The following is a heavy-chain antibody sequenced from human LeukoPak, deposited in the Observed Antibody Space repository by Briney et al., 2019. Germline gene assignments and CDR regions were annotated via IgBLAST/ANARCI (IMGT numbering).Heavy chain of an antibody. J-gene: IGHJ4*02. D-gene: IGHD4-17*01. CDR2: ISSSSSYI. V-gene: IGHV3-21*01. Sequence: GGSLRLSCAASGFTFSSYSMTWVRQAPGKGLEWVSSISSSSSYIYYADSVKGRFTISRDNAKNSLYLQMNSLRAEDTAVYYCARSNYGDYGIDYWGQGTLVTVSS. CDR3: ARSNYGDYGIDY. CDR1: GFTFSSYS.